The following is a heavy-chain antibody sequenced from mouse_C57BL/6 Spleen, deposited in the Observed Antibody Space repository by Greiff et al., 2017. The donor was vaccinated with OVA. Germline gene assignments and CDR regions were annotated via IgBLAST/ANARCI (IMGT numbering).Heavy chain of an antibody. CDR2: IYPRDGST. Sequence: VQLQQSDAELVKPGASVKISCKVSGYTFTDHTIHWMKQRPEQGLEWIGYIYPRDGSTTYNEKFKGKATLTADKSSSTAYMQLNSLTSEDSAVYFCARFPIYYDYDGAYAMDYWGQGTSVTVSS. V-gene: IGHV1-78*01. J-gene: IGHJ4*01. D-gene: IGHD2-4*01. CDR1: GYTFTDHT. CDR3: ARFPIYYDYDGAYAMDY.